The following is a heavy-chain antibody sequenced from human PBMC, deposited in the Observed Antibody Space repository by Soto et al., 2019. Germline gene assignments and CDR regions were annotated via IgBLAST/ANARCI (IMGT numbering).Heavy chain of an antibody. V-gene: IGHV3-33*08. CDR2: IWYDGSNK. CDR3: ARDHCGGDCYSYTYFDY. CDR1: EFTFSTYG. D-gene: IGHD2-21*02. Sequence: PGGSLRLSCAASEFTFSTYGMHWVRQAPGKGLEWVAVIWYDGSNKYYADSVKGRFTISRDNSKNTLYLQMNSLRAEDTAVYYCARDHCGGDCYSYTYFDYCGQGTLVTXSS. J-gene: IGHJ4*01.